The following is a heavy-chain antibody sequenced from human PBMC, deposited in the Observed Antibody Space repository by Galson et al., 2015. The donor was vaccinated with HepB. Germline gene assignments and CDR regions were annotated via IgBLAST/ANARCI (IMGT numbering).Heavy chain of an antibody. CDR1: GFTFSSYA. D-gene: IGHD3-16*01. Sequence: LRLSCAASGFTFSSYAMNWVRQAPGKGLEWVAVLSSHGDNEYYADSVKGRFTISRDNSGNTVYLQMHSLRVEDTAVYYCARTFYFDYWGQGTLVTVPS. CDR3: ARTFYFDY. J-gene: IGHJ4*02. CDR2: LSSHGDNE. V-gene: IGHV3-30*04.